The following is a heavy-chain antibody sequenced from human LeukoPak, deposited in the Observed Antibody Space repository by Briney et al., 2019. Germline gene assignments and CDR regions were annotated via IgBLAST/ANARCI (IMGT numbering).Heavy chain of an antibody. V-gene: IGHV3-7*01. Sequence: GGCLRLSCAASGYTFSAYCMTWVRHPPGKGLEWVANIRQESRESYYMESVKGRFTISRDNGKNTGYLQMSSLRAEDTAVYYCARAGGSWNSDYYGMDVWGQGTTVTVSS. CDR2: IRQESRES. D-gene: IGHD6-13*01. J-gene: IGHJ6*02. CDR1: GYTFSAYC. CDR3: ARAGGSWNSDYYGMDV.